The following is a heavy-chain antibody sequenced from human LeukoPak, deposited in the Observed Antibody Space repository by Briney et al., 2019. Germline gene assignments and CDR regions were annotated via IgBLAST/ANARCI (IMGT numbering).Heavy chain of an antibody. J-gene: IGHJ3*02. CDR2: IIPIFGTA. Sequence: SVKVSCKASGGTFSSYAISWVRQAPGQGLGWMGGIIPIFGTANYAQKFQGRVTITTDESTSTAYMELSSLRSEDTAAYYCARDSRSGGRAHAFDIWGQGTMVTVSS. D-gene: IGHD2-15*01. CDR3: ARDSRSGGRAHAFDI. CDR1: GGTFSSYA. V-gene: IGHV1-69*05.